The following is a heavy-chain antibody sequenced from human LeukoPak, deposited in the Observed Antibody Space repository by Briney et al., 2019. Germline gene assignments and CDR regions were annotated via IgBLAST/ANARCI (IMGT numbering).Heavy chain of an antibody. CDR1: GGSISSYY. D-gene: IGHD5-12*01. J-gene: IGHJ4*02. V-gene: IGHV4-59*08. CDR2: IYYSGST. CDR3: ARQADVDIVAAAFDY. Sequence: SETLSLTCTVSGGSISSYYWSWIRQPPGKGLEWIGYIYYSGSTNYNPSLKSRVTISVDTSKNQFSLKLSSVTAADTAVYYCARQADVDIVAAAFDYWGQGTLVTVSS.